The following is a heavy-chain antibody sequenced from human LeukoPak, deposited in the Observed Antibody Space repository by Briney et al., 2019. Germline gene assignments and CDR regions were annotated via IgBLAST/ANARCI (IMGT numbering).Heavy chain of an antibody. J-gene: IGHJ3*02. CDR1: GGSISSYY. CDR3: ARALYSYDTDDAFDI. V-gene: IGHV4-4*07. D-gene: IGHD5-18*01. Sequence: KPSETLSLTCTVSGGSISSYYWSWIRQPAGKGLEWIGRIYTSGSTNYNPSLKSRVTISVDTSKNQFSLKLSSVTAADTAVYYCARALYSYDTDDAFDIWGQGTMVTVSS. CDR2: IYTSGST.